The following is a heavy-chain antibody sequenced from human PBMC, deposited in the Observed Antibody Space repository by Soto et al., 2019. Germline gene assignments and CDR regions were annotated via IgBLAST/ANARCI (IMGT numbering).Heavy chain of an antibody. CDR2: MNPNSGNT. Sequence: ASVKVSCKASGYTFTSYDINWVRQATGQGLEWMGWMNPNSGNTGYAQKFQGRVTMTRNTSISTAYMELSSLRSEDKAVYYCARSGPCCSVGSCYGFWGQGTLVTVSS. CDR3: ARSGPCCSVGSCYGF. D-gene: IGHD2-15*01. CDR1: GYTFTSYD. V-gene: IGHV1-8*01. J-gene: IGHJ4*02.